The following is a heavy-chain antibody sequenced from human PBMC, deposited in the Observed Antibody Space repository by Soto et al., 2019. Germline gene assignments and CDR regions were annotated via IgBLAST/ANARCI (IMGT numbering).Heavy chain of an antibody. D-gene: IGHD3-10*02. V-gene: IGHV3-15*01. CDR3: TTDSDYYVLDY. Sequence: PGGSLRLSCAASGFTFSNAWMSWVRQAPGKGLEWVGRIKSKTDDGTTDYAAPVKGRFTISRDDSKNTLYLQMNSLKTEDTAVYYCTTDSDYYVLDYWGQGTLVTVS. CDR2: IKSKTDDGTT. CDR1: GFTFSNAW. J-gene: IGHJ4*02.